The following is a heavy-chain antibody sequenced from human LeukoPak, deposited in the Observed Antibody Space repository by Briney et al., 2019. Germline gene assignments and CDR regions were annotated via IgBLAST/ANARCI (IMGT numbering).Heavy chain of an antibody. CDR3: PKDIRVRSYYYRNGCDY. V-gene: IGHV3-9*01. Sequence: GRSLRLSCAASGFTFDDYAMHWVRQAPGKGLEWVSGISWNSGSIGYADSVKGRFTISRDTAKNSMYLQMNSLRAEDTALYYCPKDIRVRSYYYRNGCDYWGQGTLVTVSS. D-gene: IGHD3-10*01. CDR2: ISWNSGSI. CDR1: GFTFDDYA. J-gene: IGHJ4*02.